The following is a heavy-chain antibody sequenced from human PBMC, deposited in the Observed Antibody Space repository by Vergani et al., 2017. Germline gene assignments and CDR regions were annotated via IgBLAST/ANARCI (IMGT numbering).Heavy chain of an antibody. Sequence: QVQLVQSGAAVKKPGASAKVSCTASGYIFKNYYMHWLRLAPGQGFQWMGVVKFVTGAATSPQKFEGRITMTRDTSTATFYMDLSSLKYEDTAIYYCDRSIGYCTSGSCRPYYFDLWGQGTLVTVSS. CDR2: VKFVTGAA. V-gene: IGHV1-46*02. J-gene: IGHJ4*02. CDR1: GYIFKNYY. D-gene: IGHD2-15*01. CDR3: DRSIGYCTSGSCRPYYFDL.